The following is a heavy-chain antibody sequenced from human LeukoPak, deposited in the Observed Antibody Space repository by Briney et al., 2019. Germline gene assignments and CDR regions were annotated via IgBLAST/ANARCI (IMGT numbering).Heavy chain of an antibody. J-gene: IGHJ6*03. CDR2: IYYYGST. D-gene: IGHD2-2*01. CDR1: GGSVSSSGYY. Sequence: SETLSLTCTVSGGSVSSSGYYWGWIRQTPGKGLEWIGSIYYYGSTYYNPSLKSRVTISVDTSKNQFSLKLSSVTAADTAVYYCARDRVVPAARGAYYMDVWGKGTTVTISS. V-gene: IGHV4-39*02. CDR3: ARDRVVPAARGAYYMDV.